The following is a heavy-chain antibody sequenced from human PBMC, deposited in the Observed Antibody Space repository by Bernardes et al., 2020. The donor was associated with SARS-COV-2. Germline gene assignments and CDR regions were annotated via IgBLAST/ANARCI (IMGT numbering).Heavy chain of an antibody. D-gene: IGHD3-22*01. Sequence: SETLSLTCTVSGGSISSSSYYWGWIRQPPGRGLEWIATFYYSGYTDYNPSLKSRVTISVDTSKNQFSLKLSSVTAADTAVYYCARRPMIIVATFDYWGQGTLVTVPS. CDR3: ARRPMIIVATFDY. CDR1: GGSISSSSYY. CDR2: FYYSGYT. J-gene: IGHJ4*01. V-gene: IGHV4-39*01.